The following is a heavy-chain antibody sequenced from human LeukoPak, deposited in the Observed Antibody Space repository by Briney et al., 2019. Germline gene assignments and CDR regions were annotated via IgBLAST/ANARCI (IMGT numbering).Heavy chain of an antibody. CDR1: GFTFSSYG. CDR2: IWYDGSNK. CDR3: ARGPQRGAAANYYGMDV. Sequence: QPGRSLRLSCAASGFTFSSYGMHWVRQAPGKGLEWVAVIWYDGSNKYYADSVKGRFTISRDNAKSTLYLQMNSLRAEDTAVYYCARGPQRGAAANYYGMDVWGQGTTVTVSS. J-gene: IGHJ6*02. D-gene: IGHD2-2*01. V-gene: IGHV3-33*01.